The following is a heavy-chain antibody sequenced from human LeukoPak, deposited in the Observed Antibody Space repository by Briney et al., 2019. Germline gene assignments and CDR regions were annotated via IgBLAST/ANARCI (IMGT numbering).Heavy chain of an antibody. CDR2: LRRDGSDK. V-gene: IGHV3-30*02. CDR1: GFTFSNYG. D-gene: IGHD5-18*01. J-gene: IGHJ4*02. Sequence: GGSLRLSCAASGFTFSNYGMHWVRQAPGKGLEWVAFLRRDGSDKYYADSVKGRFTISRDNSKNTVYLQMNSLRPEDTAVYYCAKDHSQNFDYWGQGTLVTVSS. CDR3: AKDHSQNFDY.